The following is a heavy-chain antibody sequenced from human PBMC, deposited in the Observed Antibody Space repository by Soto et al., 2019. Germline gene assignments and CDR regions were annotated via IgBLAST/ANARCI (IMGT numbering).Heavy chain of an antibody. J-gene: IGHJ6*01. D-gene: IGHD3-10*01. Sequence: QVQLHESGPGLVKPSETLSLTCTVSGGSVSSGSYSWSWIRQPPGKGLEYIGYIFSSGTANYNPSLESRVTISLDTSKNQFSPKLSSVTAADTAVEYCTRDRASTYYYGSGTYYKEDVW. V-gene: IGHV4-61*01. CDR3: TRDRASTYYYGSGTYYKEDV. CDR1: GGSVSSGSYS. CDR2: IFSSGTA.